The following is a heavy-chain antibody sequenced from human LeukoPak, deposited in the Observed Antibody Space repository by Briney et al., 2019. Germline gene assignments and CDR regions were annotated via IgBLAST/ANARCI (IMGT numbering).Heavy chain of an antibody. CDR1: GGSISSSSYY. V-gene: IGHV4-39*01. CDR3: ARLYSGSYLPDQ. Sequence: SETLSLTCTVSGGSISSSSYYWGWIRQPPGTGLAWIASIYYSGSTYYNPSLKSRVTISVDTSKNQFSLRLSSVTAADTAVYYCARLYSGSYLPDQWGQGTLVTVSS. CDR2: IYYSGST. D-gene: IGHD1-26*01. J-gene: IGHJ4*02.